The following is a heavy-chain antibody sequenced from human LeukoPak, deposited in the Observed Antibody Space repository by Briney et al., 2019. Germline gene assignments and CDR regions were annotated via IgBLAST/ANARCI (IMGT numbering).Heavy chain of an antibody. CDR2: INHSGST. J-gene: IGHJ4*02. CDR3: SRESGAFCPFGY. Sequence: SETLSLTCAVYGGSFSGYSWSWIRQPPGKGLEWIGEINHSGSTNYNPSLKSRVTISVDTSKKQFSLKLSSVTAADTAICYCSRESGAFCPFGYWGQGTLVIVPS. CDR1: GGSFSGYS. V-gene: IGHV4-34*01. D-gene: IGHD1-26*01.